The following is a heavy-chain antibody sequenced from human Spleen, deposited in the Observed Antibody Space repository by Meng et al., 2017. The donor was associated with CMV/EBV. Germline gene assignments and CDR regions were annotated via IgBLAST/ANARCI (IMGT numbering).Heavy chain of an antibody. Sequence: GESLKISCAASGFTFSSYSMKWVRQAPGKGLEWVSSISSSSSYIYYADSVKGRFTISRDNAKNSLYLQMNSLRAEDTAVYYCARAGGSSRYWGQGTLVTVSS. CDR3: ARAGGSSRY. V-gene: IGHV3-21*01. CDR2: ISSSSSYI. CDR1: GFTFSSYS. J-gene: IGHJ4*02. D-gene: IGHD6-6*01.